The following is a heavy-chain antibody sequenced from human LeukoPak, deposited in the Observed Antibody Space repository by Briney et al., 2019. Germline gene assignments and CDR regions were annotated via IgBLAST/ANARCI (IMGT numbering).Heavy chain of an antibody. Sequence: GESLKISCKGSGYSFSSYWIGWVRQMPGKGLEWMGIIYPGDSDTRYSPSFQGQVTISADKSISTAYLQWSSLKASDTAMYYCARQRIWFEESAYYYYGMDVWGQGTTVTVSS. CDR3: ARQRIWFEESAYYYYGMDV. CDR2: IYPGDSDT. CDR1: GYSFSSYW. V-gene: IGHV5-51*01. J-gene: IGHJ6*02. D-gene: IGHD3-10*01.